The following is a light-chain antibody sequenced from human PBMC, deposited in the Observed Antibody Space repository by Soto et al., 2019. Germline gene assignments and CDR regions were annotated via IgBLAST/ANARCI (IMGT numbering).Light chain of an antibody. CDR2: EGT. V-gene: IGLV2-23*01. CDR1: SSDVGSYNL. Sequence: QSALTQPTSVSGSPGQSITISCTGTSSDVGSYNLVSWYQQHPGKAPKLMIYEGTKRPSGVSNRFSGSKSGNTASLTISGLQAEDEADYYCCSDAGSNVVFGGGTQLTVL. CDR3: CSDAGSNVV. J-gene: IGLJ2*01.